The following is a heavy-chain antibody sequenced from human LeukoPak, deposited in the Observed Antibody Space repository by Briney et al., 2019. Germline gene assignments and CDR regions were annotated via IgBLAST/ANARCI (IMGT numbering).Heavy chain of an antibody. D-gene: IGHD3-9*01. J-gene: IGHJ6*03. CDR2: IYHSGST. Sequence: SETLSLTCTVSGYSITSGYYWGWIRQPPGKGLEWIGSIYHSGSTYYNPSLKSRVTISLDTSKNQFSLKLSSVTAADTAVYSCAKTYYDILTGYGGPYYMDVWGKGTTVTVSS. V-gene: IGHV4-38-2*02. CDR1: GYSITSGYY. CDR3: AKTYYDILTGYGGPYYMDV.